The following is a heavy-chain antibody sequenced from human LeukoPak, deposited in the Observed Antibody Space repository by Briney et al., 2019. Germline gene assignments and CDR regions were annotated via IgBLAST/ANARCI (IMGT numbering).Heavy chain of an antibody. CDR1: GFTFSSYA. V-gene: IGHV3-23*01. Sequence: TGGSLRLSCAASGFTFSSYAMSWVRQAPGKGLEWVSAISGSGGSTYYADSVKGRFTISRDNSKNTLYLQMNSLRAEDTAVYYRAKSGSYSSSYYFDYWGQGTLVTVSS. D-gene: IGHD6-13*01. J-gene: IGHJ4*02. CDR2: ISGSGGST. CDR3: AKSGSYSSSYYFDY.